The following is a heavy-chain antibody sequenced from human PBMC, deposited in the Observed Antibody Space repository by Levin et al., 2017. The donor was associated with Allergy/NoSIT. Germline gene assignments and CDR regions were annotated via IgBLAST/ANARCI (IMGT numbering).Heavy chain of an antibody. CDR3: AKEYLPNYYDSSNYYSD. CDR2: ISGSGRNT. V-gene: IGHV3-23*01. CDR1: GFTFSSYA. J-gene: IGHJ4*02. Sequence: GESLKISCAASGFTFSSYAMSWVRQAPGKGLEWVSLISGSGRNTYYADSVKGRFTISRDNSKNTLYLQLNTLRAEDTAVYYCAKEYLPNYYDSSNYYSDWGQGTLVTVSS. D-gene: IGHD3-22*01.